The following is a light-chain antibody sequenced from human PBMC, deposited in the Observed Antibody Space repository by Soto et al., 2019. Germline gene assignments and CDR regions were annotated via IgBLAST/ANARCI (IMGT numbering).Light chain of an antibody. J-gene: IGKJ4*01. Sequence: EIVMTQSPATLSVSPGERATLSCRASQSVSSNLAWYQQKPGQAPRLLIYGASTRATGIPARFSGSGSGTEFTLTISSLQSEDFAVYYCQQYNNVLTFGGGTKVEIK. CDR2: GAS. CDR3: QQYNNVLT. V-gene: IGKV3-15*01. CDR1: QSVSSN.